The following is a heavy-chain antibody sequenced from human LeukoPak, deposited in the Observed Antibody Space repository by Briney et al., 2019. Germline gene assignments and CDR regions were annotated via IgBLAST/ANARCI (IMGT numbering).Heavy chain of an antibody. V-gene: IGHV4-39*07. CDR2: IYYSGTT. J-gene: IGHJ3*01. CDR3: AKDRNKISFDL. CDR1: GGSISSSSYY. Sequence: SETLSLTCTVSGGSISSSSYYWGWIRQPPGKGLEWIGSIYYSGTTYYNPSLKSRVTISIDTSKNQFFLKLSSVTAADTALYYCAKDRNKISFDLWGQGTMVTVSS. D-gene: IGHD1/OR15-1a*01.